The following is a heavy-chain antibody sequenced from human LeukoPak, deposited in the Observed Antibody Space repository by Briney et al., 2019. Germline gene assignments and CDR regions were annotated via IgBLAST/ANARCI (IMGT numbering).Heavy chain of an antibody. D-gene: IGHD3-22*01. J-gene: IGHJ3*02. V-gene: IGHV4-34*01. Sequence: KPSETLSLTCAVYGGSFSGYYWSWIRQPPGKGLEWIGEINHSGSTNYNPSLKSRVTISVDTSKNQFSLKLSSVTAAGTAVYYCARGNMIVVVISAFDIWGQGTMVTVSS. CDR2: INHSGST. CDR3: ARGNMIVVVISAFDI. CDR1: GGSFSGYY.